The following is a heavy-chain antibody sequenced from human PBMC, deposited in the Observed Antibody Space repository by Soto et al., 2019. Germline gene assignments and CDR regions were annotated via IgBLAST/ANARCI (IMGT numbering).Heavy chain of an antibody. J-gene: IGHJ6*02. CDR1: GFTFTSSA. Sequence: SVKVSFKASGFTFTSSAVQWVRQARGQRLEWIGWIVVGSGNTNYAQKFQERVTITRDMSTSTAYMELSSLRSEDTAVYYCAAREVRSEYHYGMAVWGQGTTVTVSS. CDR2: IVVGSGNT. CDR3: AAREVRSEYHYGMAV. V-gene: IGHV1-58*01.